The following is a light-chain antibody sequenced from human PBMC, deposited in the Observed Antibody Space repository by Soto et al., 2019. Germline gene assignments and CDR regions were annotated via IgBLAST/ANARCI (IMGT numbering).Light chain of an antibody. V-gene: IGKV3-20*01. CDR2: DAS. Sequence: DILLTQSPGTLSLSPGERATLSCRASQSVSSSYLAWYQQKPGQAPRLLIFDASNRATGIPDRFSGSGSGTDFTLTISRLEPEDFAVYCCQQYSRSPRTFGQGTKVEIK. J-gene: IGKJ1*01. CDR3: QQYSRSPRT. CDR1: QSVSSSY.